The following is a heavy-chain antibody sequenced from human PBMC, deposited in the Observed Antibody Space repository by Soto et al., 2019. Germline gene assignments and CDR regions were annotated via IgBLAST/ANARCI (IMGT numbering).Heavy chain of an antibody. J-gene: IGHJ4*02. CDR3: TRSRLVGATLVYFDY. Sequence: GGALRVSCAASGFTFSSYAIHWVRQAPGKGLEWVAVISYDGSNKYYADPVKGRFTISRDNSKNTLYLQMNSLRAEDTAAYYCTRSRLVGATLVYFDYWGQGTLVTVSS. D-gene: IGHD1-26*01. CDR1: GFTFSSYA. CDR2: ISYDGSNK. V-gene: IGHV3-30-3*01.